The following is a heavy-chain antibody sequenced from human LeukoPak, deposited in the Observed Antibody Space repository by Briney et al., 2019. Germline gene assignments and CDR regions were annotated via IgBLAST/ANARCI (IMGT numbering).Heavy chain of an antibody. J-gene: IGHJ5*02. CDR2: INPSGGST. CDR1: GYTFTCYY. Sequence: ASVKVSCKASGYTFTCYYMHWVRQAPGQGLEWMGIINPSGGSTSYAQKFQGRVTMTRDTSTSTVYMELSSLRSEDTAVYYCARDQEGLELLGRGWFDPWGQGTLVTVSS. V-gene: IGHV1-46*03. D-gene: IGHD1-7*01. CDR3: ARDQEGLELLGRGWFDP.